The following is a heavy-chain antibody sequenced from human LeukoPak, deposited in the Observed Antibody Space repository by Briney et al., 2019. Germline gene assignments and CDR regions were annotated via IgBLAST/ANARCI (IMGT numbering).Heavy chain of an antibody. CDR2: ISSNGGST. Sequence: GGSLRLSCSASGFIFSNYAMHWVRQAPGKGLEYVSSISSNGGSTYYADSVKGRFTISRDNSKNTLYLQMSSLRAEDTAVYYCVKGKGIAVTSLDYWGQGTLVTVSS. CDR3: VKGKGIAVTSLDY. D-gene: IGHD6-19*01. J-gene: IGHJ4*02. V-gene: IGHV3-64D*06. CDR1: GFIFSNYA.